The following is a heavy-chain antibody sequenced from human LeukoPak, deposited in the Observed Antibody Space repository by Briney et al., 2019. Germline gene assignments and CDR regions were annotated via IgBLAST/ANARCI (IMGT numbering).Heavy chain of an antibody. Sequence: GGSLRLSCAASGFTFSSYWMSWVRQAPGKGLEWVANIKQDGSEKYYVDSVKGRFTISRDNAKNSLYLQMNSLRAEDTAVYYCARDPAAVVNWFDPWGQGTLVTVSS. CDR2: IKQDGSEK. J-gene: IGHJ5*02. D-gene: IGHD6-13*01. CDR3: ARDPAAVVNWFDP. CDR1: GFTFSSYW. V-gene: IGHV3-7*01.